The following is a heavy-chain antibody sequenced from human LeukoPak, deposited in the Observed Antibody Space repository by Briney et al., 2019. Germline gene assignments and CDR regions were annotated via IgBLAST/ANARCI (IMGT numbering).Heavy chain of an antibody. Sequence: PSETLSLTCAVYGGSFSGYYWSWIRQPPGKGLEWIGEINHSGSTNYNPSLKSRVTISVDTSKNQFSLKLSSVTAADTAVYYCARGLYIFYYYYMDVWGKGTTVTVSS. CDR2: INHSGST. CDR1: GGSFSGYY. J-gene: IGHJ6*03. V-gene: IGHV4-34*01. CDR3: ARGLYIFYYYYMDV. D-gene: IGHD3-10*01.